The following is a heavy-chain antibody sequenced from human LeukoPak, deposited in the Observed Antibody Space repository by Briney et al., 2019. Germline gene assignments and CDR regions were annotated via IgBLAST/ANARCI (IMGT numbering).Heavy chain of an antibody. CDR2: VSFDGANK. J-gene: IGHJ4*02. CDR1: GFTFSGYA. V-gene: IGHV3-30*04. CDR3: ARDGPLQSLDY. D-gene: IGHD4-11*01. Sequence: GGSLRLSCAASGFTFSGYAMHWVRQAPGKGLDYMAGVSFDGANKYYADSVKGRFTISRDNSSNTLYLQINSLRTADTALYYCARDGPLQSLDYWGQGTLVTVSS.